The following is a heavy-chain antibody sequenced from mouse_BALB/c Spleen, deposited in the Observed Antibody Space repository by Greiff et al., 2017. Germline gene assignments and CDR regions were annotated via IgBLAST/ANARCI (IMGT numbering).Heavy chain of an antibody. CDR2: IWSGGST. Sequence: QVQLKESGPGLVQPSQSLSITCTVSGFSLTSYGVHWVRQSPGKGLEWLGVIWSGGSTDYNAAFISRLSISKDNSKSQVFFKMNSLQADDTAIYYCARNLGLRRDYYAMDYWGQGTSVTVSS. CDR3: ARNLGLRRDYYAMDY. J-gene: IGHJ4*01. V-gene: IGHV2-4-1*01. D-gene: IGHD2-4*01. CDR1: GFSLTSYG.